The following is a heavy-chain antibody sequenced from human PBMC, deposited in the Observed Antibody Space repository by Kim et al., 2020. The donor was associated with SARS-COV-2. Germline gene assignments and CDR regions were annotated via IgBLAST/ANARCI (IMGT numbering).Heavy chain of an antibody. CDR3: AREYCSSTSCYGGPFDY. CDR2: ISSSSSYI. CDR1: GFTFSSYS. D-gene: IGHD2-2*01. Sequence: GGSLRLSCAASGFTFSSYSMNWVRQAPGKGLEWVSSISSSSSYIYYADSVKGRFTISRDNAKNSLYLQMNSLRAEDTAVYYCAREYCSSTSCYGGPFDYWGQGTLVTVSS. V-gene: IGHV3-21*01. J-gene: IGHJ4*02.